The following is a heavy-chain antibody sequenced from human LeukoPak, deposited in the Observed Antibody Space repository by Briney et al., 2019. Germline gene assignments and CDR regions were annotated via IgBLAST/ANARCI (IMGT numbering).Heavy chain of an antibody. Sequence: PGGSLRLSCAASGFTFSSYEMNWVRQAPGKGLEWVSYISSSGSTIYYADSVKGRFTISRDNAKNSLYLQMNSLRAEDTAVYYCARVLITMVREPDYWGQGTLVTVSS. D-gene: IGHD3-10*01. CDR2: ISSSGSTI. CDR1: GFTFSSYE. CDR3: ARVLITMVREPDY. V-gene: IGHV3-48*03. J-gene: IGHJ4*02.